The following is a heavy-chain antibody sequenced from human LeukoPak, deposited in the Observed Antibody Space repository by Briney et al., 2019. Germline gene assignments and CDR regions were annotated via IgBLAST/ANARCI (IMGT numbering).Heavy chain of an antibody. Sequence: ASVKVSCKTSGYSFNIYEINWVRQATGQGLEWMGWVNPNCGDTDYAQKFQGRLTMTRNTSISTAYMELSGLRLEDTAVYYCSRGPRFDPWGQGTQVTVS. CDR3: SRGPRFDP. CDR1: GYSFNIYE. J-gene: IGHJ5*02. V-gene: IGHV1-8*01. CDR2: VNPNCGDT.